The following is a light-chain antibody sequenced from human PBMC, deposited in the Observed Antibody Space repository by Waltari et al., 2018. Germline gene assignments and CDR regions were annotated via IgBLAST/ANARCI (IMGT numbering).Light chain of an antibody. CDR3: QQYYTYSLWA. Sequence: DIQMTQSPSTLSASVGDRVTFTCRASESIGTSLAWYQQKSGKAPKLLIYHASTLEGGVPSRFSGSGSGTDVTLTSSGLQPDEFATYFCQQYYTYSLWAFGQGTKVETK. J-gene: IGKJ1*01. CDR1: ESIGTS. V-gene: IGKV1-5*01. CDR2: HAS.